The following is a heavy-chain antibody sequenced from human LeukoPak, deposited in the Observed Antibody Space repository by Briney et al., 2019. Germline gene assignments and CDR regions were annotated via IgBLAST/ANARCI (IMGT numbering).Heavy chain of an antibody. V-gene: IGHV3-33*01. J-gene: IGHJ6*02. D-gene: IGHD5/OR15-5a*01. CDR2: IWHDGTNK. CDR1: GFTFRNYA. CDR3: ARDVSYGMDV. Sequence: GGSLRLSCAASGFTFRNYAMYWVRQAPGKGLEWVALIWHDGTNKYYAESLRGRFTISRDNSKNTLYLQMSSLTAEDTAVYYCARDVSYGMDVWGQGTTLTVSS.